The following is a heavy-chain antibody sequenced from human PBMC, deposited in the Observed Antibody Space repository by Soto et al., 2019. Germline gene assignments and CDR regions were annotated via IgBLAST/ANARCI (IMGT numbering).Heavy chain of an antibody. CDR3: ARQVVVTAIGGVDWFDP. D-gene: IGHD2-21*02. CDR1: GGSISSSSYY. J-gene: IGHJ5*02. Sequence: SETLSLTCTVSGGSISSSSYYRGWIRQPPGKGLEWIGSIYYSGSTYYNPSLKSRVTISVDTSKNQFSLKLSSVTAADTAVYYCARQVVVTAIGGVDWFDPWGQGTLVTVSS. CDR2: IYYSGST. V-gene: IGHV4-39*01.